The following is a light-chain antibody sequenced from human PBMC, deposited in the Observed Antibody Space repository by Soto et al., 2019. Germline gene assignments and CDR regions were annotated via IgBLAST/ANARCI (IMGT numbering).Light chain of an antibody. J-gene: IGKJ2*03. V-gene: IGKV1-39*01. CDR1: QSISSY. Sequence: DIQMTQSPSSLSASVGDRVTITCRASQSISSYLNWYQQKPGIAPKLLIYAASSLQSGVPSRFSGSGSGTDFTLTISSLQPEDFATYYCQHSYSTPPYSFGQGTKLEIK. CDR3: QHSYSTPPYS. CDR2: AAS.